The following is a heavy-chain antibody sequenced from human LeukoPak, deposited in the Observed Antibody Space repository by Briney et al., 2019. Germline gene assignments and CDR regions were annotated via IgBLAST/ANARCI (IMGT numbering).Heavy chain of an antibody. J-gene: IGHJ5*02. V-gene: IGHV1-8*02. CDR2: MNPNSGTT. Sequence: ASVKVSCKASGYTFTGYYMHWVRQATGQGLEWMGWMNPNSGTTGYAQKFQDRITLTRDTSISTAYMELSSLTSDDTAVYYCARDYGGNSGWFDPWGQGTLVTVSS. CDR3: ARDYGGNSGWFDP. D-gene: IGHD4-23*01. CDR1: GYTFTGYY.